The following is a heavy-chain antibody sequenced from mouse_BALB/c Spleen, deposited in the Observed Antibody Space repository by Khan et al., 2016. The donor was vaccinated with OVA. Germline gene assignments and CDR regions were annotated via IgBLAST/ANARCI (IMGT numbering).Heavy chain of an antibody. CDR3: ARDGSRYNYATDY. CDR1: GYSITSDYA. D-gene: IGHD2-3*01. J-gene: IGHJ4*01. CDR2: ISSSGNT. Sequence: VQLQESGPGLVKPSQSLSLTCTVTGYSITSDYAWNWIRQFPGNKMEWSGYISSSGNTNYDPALKSRISITRDTSKNQFFLQLNSVTTEDIATXYCARDGSRYNYATDYWGQGTSVTVSS. V-gene: IGHV3-2*02.